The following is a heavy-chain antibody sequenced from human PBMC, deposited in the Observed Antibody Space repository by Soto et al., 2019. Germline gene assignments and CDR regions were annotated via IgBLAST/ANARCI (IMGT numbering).Heavy chain of an antibody. D-gene: IGHD5-18*01. CDR3: ARDQHAAMVNFYYYGMDV. J-gene: IGHJ6*02. Sequence: ASVKVFCKASGYTFTGYYMHWVRQAPGQGLEWMGWINPNSGGTNYAQKFQGWVTMTRDTSISTAYMELSRLRSDDTAVYYCARDQHAAMVNFYYYGMDVWGQGTTVTSP. CDR1: GYTFTGYY. V-gene: IGHV1-2*04. CDR2: INPNSGGT.